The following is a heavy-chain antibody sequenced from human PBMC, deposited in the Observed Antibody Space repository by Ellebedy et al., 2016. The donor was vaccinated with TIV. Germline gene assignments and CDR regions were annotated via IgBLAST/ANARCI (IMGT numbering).Heavy chain of an antibody. V-gene: IGHV5-51*01. Sequence: GESLKISCKGSGYSFTSYWIGWVRQMPGKGLEWMGIIYPGDSDTRYSPSFQGQVTISADKSISTAYLQWSSLKASDTAMYYCARLPLLLWFGELLSNGDYGMDVWGQGTTVTVSS. CDR3: ARLPLLLWFGELLSNGDYGMDV. CDR1: GYSFTSYW. J-gene: IGHJ6*02. CDR2: IYPGDSDT. D-gene: IGHD3-10*01.